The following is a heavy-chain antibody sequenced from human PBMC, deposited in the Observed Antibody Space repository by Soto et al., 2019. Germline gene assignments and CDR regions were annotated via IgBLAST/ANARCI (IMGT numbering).Heavy chain of an antibody. CDR1: GGSISSGGYY. V-gene: IGHV4-31*03. D-gene: IGHD6-13*01. CDR3: ARDLRIAGTYYYYGMDV. CDR2: IYYSGST. J-gene: IGHJ6*02. Sequence: QVQLQESGPGLVKPSQTLSLTCTVSGGSISSGGYYWSWIRQHPGKGLEWIGYIYYSGSTYYNPYLKSRVTISVDTSKNQFSLKLSSVTAADTAVYYCARDLRIAGTYYYYGMDVWGQGTTVTVSS.